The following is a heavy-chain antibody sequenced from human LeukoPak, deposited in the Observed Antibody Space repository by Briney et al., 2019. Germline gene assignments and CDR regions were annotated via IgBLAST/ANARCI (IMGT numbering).Heavy chain of an antibody. CDR2: ISSSGSTI. J-gene: IGHJ4*02. CDR1: GFTFSDYY. D-gene: IGHD4-17*01. Sequence: GGSLRLSCAASGFTFSDYYMSWIRQAPGRGLEWVSYISSSGSTIYYADSVKGRFTISRDNAKNSLYLQMNSLRAEDTAVYYCARRDDYGDQDFDYWGQGTLVTVSS. V-gene: IGHV3-11*01. CDR3: ARRDDYGDQDFDY.